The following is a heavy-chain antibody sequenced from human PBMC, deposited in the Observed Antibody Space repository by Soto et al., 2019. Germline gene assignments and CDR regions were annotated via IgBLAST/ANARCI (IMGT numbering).Heavy chain of an antibody. D-gene: IGHD1-26*01. CDR1: GGSISSGGYY. J-gene: IGHJ4*02. CDR3: AREGGIVGATAADY. V-gene: IGHV4-31*03. CDR2: INYSGNT. Sequence: QVQLPESGPGLVKPSQTLSLTCTVSGGSISSGGYYWSWIRQHPGKGLEWIGYINYSGNTYYNPSHKGRVTISVDSSKNQFSLKLSSVTAADTAVYYCAREGGIVGATAADYWGQGTLVTVSS.